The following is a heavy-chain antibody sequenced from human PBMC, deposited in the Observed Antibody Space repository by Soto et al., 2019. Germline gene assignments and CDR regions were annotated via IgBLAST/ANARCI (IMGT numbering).Heavy chain of an antibody. CDR2: IIPIFGTA. D-gene: IGHD5-12*01. V-gene: IGHV1-69*01. J-gene: IGHJ6*02. CDR3: AREWRDGYKAGYYYYGMDV. CDR1: GGTFSSYA. Sequence: QVQLVQSGAEVKKPGSSVKVSCKASGGTFSSYAISWVRQAAGQGLEWMGGIIPIFGTANYAQKFQGRVTITADESTSTAYMDLSSLRSEDTAVYYCAREWRDGYKAGYYYYGMDVWGQGTTVTVSS.